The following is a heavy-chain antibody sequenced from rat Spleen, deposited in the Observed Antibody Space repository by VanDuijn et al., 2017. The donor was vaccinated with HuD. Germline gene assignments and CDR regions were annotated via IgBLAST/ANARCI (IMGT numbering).Heavy chain of an antibody. CDR2: IWTDGST. CDR1: GFSLTSYH. CDR3: ASRIYYYSGVDY. D-gene: IGHD1-1*01. Sequence: QVQLKESGPGLVQPSQTLSLTCTVSGFSLTSYHVSWVRQPPGKGLEWMGVIWTDGSTAYNSLLKSRLSITRDISKSQVYLKMHSLQTEDTATYYCASRIYYYSGVDYWGQGVMVTVSS. V-gene: IGHV2-43*01. J-gene: IGHJ2*01.